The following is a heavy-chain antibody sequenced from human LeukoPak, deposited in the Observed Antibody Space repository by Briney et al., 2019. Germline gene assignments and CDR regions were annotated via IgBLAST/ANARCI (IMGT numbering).Heavy chain of an antibody. CDR1: GFTFRGSA. J-gene: IGHJ5*02. CDR3: TRDSGTYNWFDP. Sequence: GGSLRLSCSASGFTFRGSAIHGVRQSSGKGLEWVGQIDKKDKGYATATAYAASVKGRFTISRDDSINTAYLQMKSLKTEDTALYYCTRDSGTYNWFDPGGQGTLVTVSS. V-gene: IGHV3-73*01. D-gene: IGHD1-26*01. CDR2: IDKKDKGYATAT.